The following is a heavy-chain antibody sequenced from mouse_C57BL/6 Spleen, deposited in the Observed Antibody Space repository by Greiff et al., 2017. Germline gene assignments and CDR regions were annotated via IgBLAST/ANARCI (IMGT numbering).Heavy chain of an antibody. CDR2: IDPNSGGT. CDR3: ARSEGIYPDYYYAMDY. V-gene: IGHV1-72*01. Sequence: QVQLQQPGAELVKPGASVKLSCKASGYTFTSYWMHWVKQRPGRGLEWIGRIDPNSGGTKYNEKFKSKATLTVDKPSSTAYMQLSSLTSEDAAVYYCARSEGIYPDYYYAMDYWGQGTSVTVSS. CDR1: GYTFTSYW. D-gene: IGHD6-1*01. J-gene: IGHJ4*01.